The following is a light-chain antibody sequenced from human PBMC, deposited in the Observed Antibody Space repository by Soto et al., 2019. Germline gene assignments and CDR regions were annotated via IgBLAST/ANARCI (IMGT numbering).Light chain of an antibody. CDR1: QSISSY. CDR3: QQSYSTSLGWT. Sequence: DIQMTQSPSSLSASVGDRVTITCRASQSISSYLNWYQQKPGKAPKLLIYAASSLQSGVPSRFSGSGSGTDFTLTISSLQPEDFATYYCQQSYSTSLGWTFGQGTKVEIK. CDR2: AAS. J-gene: IGKJ1*01. V-gene: IGKV1-39*01.